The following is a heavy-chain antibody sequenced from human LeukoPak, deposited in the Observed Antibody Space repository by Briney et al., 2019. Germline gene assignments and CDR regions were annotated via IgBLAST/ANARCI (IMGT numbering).Heavy chain of an antibody. V-gene: IGHV3-23*01. CDR1: GFTFSSYA. Sequence: PGGSLRLSCAASGFTFSSYAMSWVRQAPGKGLEWVSIISGSDGSTYYADSVKGRFTISRDTSKNTLYLQMNSLRAEDTAVYYCARNPPYYYDSSAYYFDYWGQGTLVTVSS. CDR2: ISGSDGST. J-gene: IGHJ4*02. D-gene: IGHD3-22*01. CDR3: ARNPPYYYDSSAYYFDY.